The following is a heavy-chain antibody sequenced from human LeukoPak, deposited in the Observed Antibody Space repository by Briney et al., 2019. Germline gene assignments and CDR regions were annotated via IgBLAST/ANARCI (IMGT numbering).Heavy chain of an antibody. Sequence: PGGSLRLSCAASGFTFNLNRIHWVRQVPGKGLEWISWIETDGSTSGYLRSVQGRFTVSRDNAKSTVHLQMNSLRAEDTATYYCARDQVGTMPLGFWGQGTLVTVSS. CDR2: IETDGSTS. V-gene: IGHV3-74*01. J-gene: IGHJ1*01. CDR1: GFTFNLNR. CDR3: ARDQVGTMPLGF. D-gene: IGHD1-26*01.